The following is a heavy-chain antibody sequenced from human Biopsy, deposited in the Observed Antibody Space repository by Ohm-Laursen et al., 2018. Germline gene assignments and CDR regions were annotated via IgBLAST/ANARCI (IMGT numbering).Heavy chain of an antibody. CDR3: ARGEAARVNDNYRYRLDH. D-gene: IGHD6-6*01. CDR2: IMPAFGVV. CDR1: GGTFINYA. J-gene: IGHJ6*02. V-gene: IGHV1-69*13. Sequence: GASVKVSCKASGGTFINYAISWVRQAPGQGLEWMGGIMPAFGVVNYGQNFEGRVTIDADDSTTTVDLSSLTSEDTAVYYCARGEAARVNDNYRYRLDHWGQGTTVVVSS.